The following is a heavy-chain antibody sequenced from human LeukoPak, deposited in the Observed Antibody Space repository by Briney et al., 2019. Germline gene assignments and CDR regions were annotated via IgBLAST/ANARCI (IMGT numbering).Heavy chain of an antibody. CDR1: GFTFSSYW. Sequence: QSGGSLRLSCAASGFTFSSYWMHWVRHAPGKGLVWVSRINSDGSSTSYADSVKGRFTISRDNAKNTLYLQMNSLRAEDTAVYYCARVPDYGDYADAFDIWGQGTMVTVSS. CDR3: ARVPDYGDYADAFDI. J-gene: IGHJ3*02. V-gene: IGHV3-74*01. D-gene: IGHD4-17*01. CDR2: INSDGSST.